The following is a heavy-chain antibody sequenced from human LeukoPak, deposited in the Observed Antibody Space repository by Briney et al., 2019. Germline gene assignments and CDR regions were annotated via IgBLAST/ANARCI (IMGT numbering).Heavy chain of an antibody. CDR2: INSDGSST. CDR1: GFTFSSYW. J-gene: IGHJ4*02. Sequence: PGGSLRLSRAASGFTFSSYWMHWVRQAPGKGLVWVSRINSDGSSTSYADSVKGRFTISRDNAKNTLYLQMNSLRAEDTAVYYCAITWDIVVVPAAMWGQGTLVTVSS. CDR3: AITWDIVVVPAAM. V-gene: IGHV3-74*01. D-gene: IGHD2-2*01.